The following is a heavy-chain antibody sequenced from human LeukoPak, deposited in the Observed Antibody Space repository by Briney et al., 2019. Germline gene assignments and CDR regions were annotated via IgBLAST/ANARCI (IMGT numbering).Heavy chain of an antibody. Sequence: GGSLRLSCAASGFTFSSYGMHWVRQAPGKGLEGVAFIRYDGSNKYYAESVKGRFTISRDNSKNTLYLQMNSLRAEDTAVYYCAKERSITMIVVVMSGFDPWGQGTLVTVSS. CDR3: AKERSITMIVVVMSGFDP. J-gene: IGHJ5*02. CDR1: GFTFSSYG. V-gene: IGHV3-30*02. D-gene: IGHD3-22*01. CDR2: IRYDGSNK.